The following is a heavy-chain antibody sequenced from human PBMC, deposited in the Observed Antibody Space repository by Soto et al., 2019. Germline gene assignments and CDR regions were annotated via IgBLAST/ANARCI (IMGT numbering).Heavy chain of an antibody. CDR3: ARRVMIAEQDSISDLNL. Sequence: QEQLVQSGAEVKKPGSSVKVSCAASGGIFSSYAVSWVRQAPGQGLEWMGGIMPIFDRTNYAQKFQGRVTITADKAASIVYMALRRLRSEDTAVYYCARRVMIAEQDSISDLNLWCHGTKVTVSS. J-gene: IGHJ6*02. V-gene: IGHV1-69*06. D-gene: IGHD2-21*01. CDR1: GGIFSSYA. CDR2: IMPIFDRT.